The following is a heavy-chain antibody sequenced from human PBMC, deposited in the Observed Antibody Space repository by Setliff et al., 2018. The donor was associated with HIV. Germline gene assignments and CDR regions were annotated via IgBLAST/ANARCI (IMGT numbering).Heavy chain of an antibody. Sequence: ETLSLTCVVSGYSISSGYYWAWIRQSPGKGLDWIGSIHHSGTTYYNPSLKSRVTISVDTTTNQVSLQVNSVTAVDTAVYYCARVPHRVVGATTLLYHFDYWGLGTLVTVSS. CDR2: IHHSGTT. CDR1: GYSISSGYY. CDR3: ARVPHRVVGATTLLYHFDY. J-gene: IGHJ4*02. V-gene: IGHV4-38-2*01. D-gene: IGHD1-26*01.